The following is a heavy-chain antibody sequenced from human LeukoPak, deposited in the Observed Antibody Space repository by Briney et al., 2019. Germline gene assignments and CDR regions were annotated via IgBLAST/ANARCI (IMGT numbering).Heavy chain of an antibody. V-gene: IGHV1-8*01. J-gene: IGHJ6*03. CDR1: GYTFTSYD. Sequence: ASVKVSCKASGYTFTSYDINWVRQATGQGLEWMGWMNPNSGNTGYAQKFQGRVTMTRNTSISTAYMELSSLRSDDTAVYYCARPQLGGYCSGGSCYNYMDVWGKGTTVTVSS. CDR3: ARPQLGGYCSGGSCYNYMDV. D-gene: IGHD2-15*01. CDR2: MNPNSGNT.